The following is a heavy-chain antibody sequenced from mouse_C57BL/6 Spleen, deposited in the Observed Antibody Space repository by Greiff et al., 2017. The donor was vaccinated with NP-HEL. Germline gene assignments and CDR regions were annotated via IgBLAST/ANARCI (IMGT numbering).Heavy chain of an antibody. CDR2: INPSSGYT. J-gene: IGHJ3*01. D-gene: IGHD2-3*01. V-gene: IGHV1-7*01. CDR3: ASLYDGYPWFAY. CDR1: GYTFTSYW. Sequence: VQLQQSGAELAKPGASVKLSCKASGYTFTSYWMHWVKQRPGQGLEWIGYINPSSGYTNYNQKFKDKATLTADKSSSTAYMQLSSLTYEDSAVYYCASLYDGYPWFAYWGQGTLVTVSA.